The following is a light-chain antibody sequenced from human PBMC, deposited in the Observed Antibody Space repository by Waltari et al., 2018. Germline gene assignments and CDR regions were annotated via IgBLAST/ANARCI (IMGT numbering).Light chain of an antibody. CDR1: NIGSQG. CDR2: DDS. CDR3: QVWDSSRDLVL. J-gene: IGLJ2*01. V-gene: IGLV3-21*03. Sequence: SYVLTQPPSVSVAPGRTATITCGGDNIGSQGVNWYQKRPGQAPVLVVYDDSDRPSGLPERFYGSIYGNRATLTVGRVEAGDEADYYCQVWDSSRDLVLIGGGTKLTVL.